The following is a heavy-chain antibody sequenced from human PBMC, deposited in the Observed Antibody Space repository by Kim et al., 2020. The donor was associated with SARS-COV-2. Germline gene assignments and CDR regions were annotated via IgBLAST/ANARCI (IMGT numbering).Heavy chain of an antibody. J-gene: IGHJ6*02. V-gene: IGHV1-18*01. D-gene: IGHD5-18*01. Sequence: QKLQGRVTMTTDTSTSTAYMELRSLRSDDTAVYYCARRQLWLTGYYGMDVWGQGTTVTVSS. CDR3: ARRQLWLTGYYGMDV.